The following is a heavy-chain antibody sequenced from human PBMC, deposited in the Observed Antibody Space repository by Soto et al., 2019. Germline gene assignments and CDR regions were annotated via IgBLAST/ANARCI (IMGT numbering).Heavy chain of an antibody. CDR1: GFTFSNHV. Sequence: EVLLLESGGGLVQPGGSLRLSCAASGFTFSNHVMTWVRRAPGKWLEWVSTVAVSGTATYYADSVKGRFTVSRDDSKSTLFLQMNSLRVEDTAIYYCAREGFSSGRAGGFDLWGQGTMVTVSS. CDR3: AREGFSSGRAGGFDL. CDR2: VAVSGTAT. J-gene: IGHJ3*01. V-gene: IGHV3-23*01. D-gene: IGHD6-19*01.